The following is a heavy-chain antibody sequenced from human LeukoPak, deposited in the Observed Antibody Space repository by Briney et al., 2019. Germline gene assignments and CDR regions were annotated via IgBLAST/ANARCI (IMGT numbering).Heavy chain of an antibody. CDR3: ASSLSDDFWSGHF. J-gene: IGHJ4*02. Sequence: SETLSLTCAVYGGSFSGYYWSWIRQPPGKGLEWIGEINHSGSTNYNPSLKSRVTISVDTSKNQFSLKLSSVTAADTAVYYCASSLSDDFWSGHFWGQGTLVTVSS. D-gene: IGHD3-3*01. CDR1: GGSFSGYY. V-gene: IGHV4-34*01. CDR2: INHSGST.